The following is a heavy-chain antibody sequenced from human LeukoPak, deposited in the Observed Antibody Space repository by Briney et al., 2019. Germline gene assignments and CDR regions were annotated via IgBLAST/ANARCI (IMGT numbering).Heavy chain of an antibody. CDR2: IDPSDSYS. Sequence: GESLKISCKGSGYSFTSYWISWVRQMPGKGLEWMGRIDPSDSYSNYSPSFQGHVTISVDKSISTAYLHWSSLKASDTAMYYCARLYYYDSGGYYSPYWYFDLWGRGTLVTVSS. V-gene: IGHV5-10-1*01. CDR3: ARLYYYDSGGYYSPYWYFDL. CDR1: GYSFTSYW. D-gene: IGHD3-22*01. J-gene: IGHJ2*01.